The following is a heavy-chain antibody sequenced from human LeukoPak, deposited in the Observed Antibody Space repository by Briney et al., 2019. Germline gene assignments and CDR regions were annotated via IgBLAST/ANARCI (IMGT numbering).Heavy chain of an antibody. J-gene: IGHJ5*02. D-gene: IGHD3-22*01. CDR1: GFTFSSYA. Sequence: GGSLRLSCAASGFTFSSYAMSWVRQAPGTGLEWVSAISGSGGSTYYADSVKGRFSISRDNSKNTLYLQMNSLRAEDTAVYYCAKDRGPYYDSSGYMFDPWGQGTLVTVSS. V-gene: IGHV3-23*01. CDR3: AKDRGPYYDSSGYMFDP. CDR2: ISGSGGST.